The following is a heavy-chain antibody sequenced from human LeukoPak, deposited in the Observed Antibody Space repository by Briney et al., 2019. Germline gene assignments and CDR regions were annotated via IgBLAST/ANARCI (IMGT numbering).Heavy chain of an antibody. V-gene: IGHV4-4*07. CDR1: GVSISNYF. J-gene: IGHJ3*02. CDR2: INKSGSL. Sequence: SETLSLTCTVSGVSISNYFWSCLRKPAGKGREESVRINKSGSLHHNPSLRGRVTLSIATTTNQFCLKLTSATGADTAVYYCARGRGGNAFDIWGQGTMVTVSS. D-gene: IGHD5-24*01. CDR3: ARGRGGNAFDI.